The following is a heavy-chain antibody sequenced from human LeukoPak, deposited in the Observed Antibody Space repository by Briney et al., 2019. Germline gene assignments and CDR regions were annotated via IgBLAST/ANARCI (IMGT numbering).Heavy chain of an antibody. V-gene: IGHV3-66*01. D-gene: IGHD1-26*01. J-gene: IGHJ4*02. CDR2: IYSGGST. CDR1: GFTVSSNY. CDR3: ARASGNPPDY. Sequence: GGSLRLSCAASGFTVSSNYMSWVRQAPGKGLEWVSVIYSGGSTYYADSVKGRFTISRDNAKNSLYLQMSSLRAEDTAVYYCARASGNPPDYWGQGTLVTVSS.